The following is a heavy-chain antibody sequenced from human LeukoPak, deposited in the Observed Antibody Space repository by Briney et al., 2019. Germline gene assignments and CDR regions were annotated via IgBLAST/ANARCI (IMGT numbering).Heavy chain of an antibody. J-gene: IGHJ4*02. Sequence: SETLSLTCSVSGDSMSPYYWTWIRQPPGKGLEWIGYIDYRRSPTYIPSLNSRVTISLDTAKNQLSLKLTSVTAADTAMYFCARGDIYLDHWGQGILVTVS. D-gene: IGHD2-15*01. CDR3: ARGDIYLDH. V-gene: IGHV4-59*01. CDR2: IDYRRSP. CDR1: GDSMSPYY.